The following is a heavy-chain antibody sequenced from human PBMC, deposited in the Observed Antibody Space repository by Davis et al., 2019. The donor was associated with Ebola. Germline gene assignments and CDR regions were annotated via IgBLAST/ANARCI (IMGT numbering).Heavy chain of an antibody. Sequence: MPSETLSLTCAVYGGSFSGYYWSWIRQPPGKGLEWIGEINHSGSTNYNPSLKSRVTISVDTSKNQFSLKLSSVTAADTAVYYCAKDPSLTGTTYYFDYWGQGTLVTVSS. CDR2: INHSGST. J-gene: IGHJ4*02. D-gene: IGHD1-20*01. CDR1: GGSFSGYY. V-gene: IGHV4-34*01. CDR3: AKDPSLTGTTYYFDY.